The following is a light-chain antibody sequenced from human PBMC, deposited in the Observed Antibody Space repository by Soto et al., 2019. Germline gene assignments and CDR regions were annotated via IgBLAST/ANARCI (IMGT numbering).Light chain of an antibody. V-gene: IGKV1-39*01. J-gene: IGKJ2*01. CDR1: QSISSY. CDR2: AAS. Sequence: DIQMTQSPSSLSTFIGDRVTITCRASQSISSYLNWYQQKPGKAPKLLIYAASVLQSGVPSRFRGIASGTDLTLTITSLQPEDFATYYCQQTYSTPRTFGQGNKLEIK. CDR3: QQTYSTPRT.